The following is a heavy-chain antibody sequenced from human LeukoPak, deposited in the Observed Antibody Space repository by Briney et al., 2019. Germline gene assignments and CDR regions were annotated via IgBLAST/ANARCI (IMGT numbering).Heavy chain of an antibody. D-gene: IGHD3-22*01. J-gene: IGHJ5*02. CDR3: ARVVHRGYYSGGNWFDP. CDR1: GYTFTSYG. Sequence: ASVKVSCKASGYTFTSYGISWVRQAPGQGLEWMGWISAYNGNTNYAQKFQGRVTMTRDPSISTAYMELSRLRSDDTAVYYCARVVHRGYYSGGNWFDPWGQGTLVTVSS. V-gene: IGHV1-18*01. CDR2: ISAYNGNT.